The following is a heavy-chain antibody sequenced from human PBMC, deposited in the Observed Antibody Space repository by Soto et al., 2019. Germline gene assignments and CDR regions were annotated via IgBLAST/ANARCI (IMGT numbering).Heavy chain of an antibody. J-gene: IGHJ4*02. CDR3: TRRAPSRAFDF. V-gene: IGHV3-72*01. Sequence: EVQLVESGGGLVQPGGSLRLSCVASGFTFSDHDIDWVRQAPGKGLEWVGRTRGKANSYTTDYAASVKGRFTISRDDSKTSAFLQMNSLKTEDTALYYCTRRAPSRAFDFWGQGTPVTVSS. CDR1: GFTFSDHD. CDR2: TRGKANSYTT.